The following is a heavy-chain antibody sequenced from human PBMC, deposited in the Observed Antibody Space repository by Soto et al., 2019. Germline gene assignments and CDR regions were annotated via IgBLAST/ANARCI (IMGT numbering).Heavy chain of an antibody. CDR1: GVTFSSYG. Sequence: PGGSLRLSCAASGVTFSSYGMYWVRQAPGKGLEWVAGISYAGSNQYHADSVRGRFTISRDNSKNTLYLQMNSLRTEDTAVYYCAKLLYHYDSSGFTADYWGQGTQVTVSS. D-gene: IGHD3-22*01. CDR3: AKLLYHYDSSGFTADY. V-gene: IGHV3-30*18. CDR2: ISYAGSNQ. J-gene: IGHJ4*02.